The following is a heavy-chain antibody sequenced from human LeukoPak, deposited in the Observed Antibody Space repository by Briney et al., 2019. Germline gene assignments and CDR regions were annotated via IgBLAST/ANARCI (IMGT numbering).Heavy chain of an antibody. CDR2: INHSGST. V-gene: IGHV4-34*01. CDR1: GGSFSGYY. J-gene: IGHJ4*02. Sequence: SETLSLTCAVYGGSFSGYYWSWIRQPPGKGLEWIGEINHSGSTNYNPSLKSRVTISVDTSKNQFSLKLSSVTAADTAVYYCARRRPYPDFWSGYPPPPFDYWGQGTLVTVSS. D-gene: IGHD3-3*01. CDR3: ARRRPYPDFWSGYPPPPFDY.